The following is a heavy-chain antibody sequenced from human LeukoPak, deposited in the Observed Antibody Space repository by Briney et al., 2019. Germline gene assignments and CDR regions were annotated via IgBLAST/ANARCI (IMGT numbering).Heavy chain of an antibody. V-gene: IGHV5-51*01. D-gene: IGHD6-13*01. CDR3: ARRWSAVGTFDY. J-gene: IGHJ4*02. CDR2: IYPGDSDT. CDR1: GYSFSSYW. Sequence: GESLNISCKGSGYSFSSYWIGWVRQMPGKGLEWMGIIYPGDSDTRYSPSFQGQVTISADKSISTAYLQWSSLKASDSAMYYCARRWSAVGTFDYWGQGTLVTVSS.